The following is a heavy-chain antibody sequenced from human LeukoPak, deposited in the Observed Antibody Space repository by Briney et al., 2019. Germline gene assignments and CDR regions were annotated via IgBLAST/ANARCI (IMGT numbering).Heavy chain of an antibody. J-gene: IGHJ6*02. D-gene: IGHD3-16*01. CDR1: GFTFSSYW. Sequence: GGSLRLSCAASGFTFSSYWMNWARQAPGKGLEWVASINHNGNVNYYVDSVKGRFTISRDNARNSLYLQMSNLRAEDTAVYFCARGGGLDVWGQGATVTVSS. CDR3: ARGGGLDV. CDR2: INHNGNVN. V-gene: IGHV3-7*03.